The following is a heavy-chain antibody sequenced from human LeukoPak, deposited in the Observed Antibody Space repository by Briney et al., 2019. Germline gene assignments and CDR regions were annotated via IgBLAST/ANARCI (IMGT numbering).Heavy chain of an antibody. V-gene: IGHV3-30*02. CDR2: IRYDGSNK. Sequence: GGSLRLSCAASGFTFSSYGMHWVRQAPGKGLEWVAFIRYDGSNKYYADSVKGRFTISRDNSKNTLYLQMNSLRAEDTAVYYCAKAFVCSTSCLNWFDPWGQGTLVTVSS. D-gene: IGHD2-2*01. CDR3: AKAFVCSTSCLNWFDP. CDR1: GFTFSSYG. J-gene: IGHJ5*02.